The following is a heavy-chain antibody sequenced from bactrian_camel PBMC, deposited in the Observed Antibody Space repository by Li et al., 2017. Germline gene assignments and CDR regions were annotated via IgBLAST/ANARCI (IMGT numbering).Heavy chain of an antibody. CDR3: ATEGTSPLGTPTGFNY. Sequence: VQLVESGGGLVQPGGSLRLSCEASGFLFSTYDMSWVRQAPGKGLEWVSAINKAADGLYYTDSVKGRFTISRDNAKNTLYLQLNSLKTEDTAVYYCATEGTSPLGTPTGFNYRGQGTQVTVS. CDR1: GFLFSTYD. CDR2: INKAADGL. V-gene: IGHV3S40*01. D-gene: IGHD5*01. J-gene: IGHJ4*01.